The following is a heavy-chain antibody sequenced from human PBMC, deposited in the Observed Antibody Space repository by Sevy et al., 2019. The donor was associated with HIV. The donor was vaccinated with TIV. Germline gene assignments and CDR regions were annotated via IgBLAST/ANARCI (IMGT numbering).Heavy chain of an antibody. Sequence: GGSPRLSCTASGFTFSNSAMTWVRQAPGKGLEWVSGISATGDTTSYAGSVKGRFTISRDNAKNTVSLQMNSLRVEDTAMYYCLKDFGGAAWGQGTLVTVSS. J-gene: IGHJ5*02. D-gene: IGHD2-15*01. CDR2: ISATGDTT. CDR1: GFTFSNSA. V-gene: IGHV3-23*01. CDR3: LKDFGGAA.